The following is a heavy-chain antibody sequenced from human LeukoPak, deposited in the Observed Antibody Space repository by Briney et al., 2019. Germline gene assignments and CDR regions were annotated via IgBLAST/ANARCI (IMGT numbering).Heavy chain of an antibody. CDR1: GFTFSCYE. J-gene: IGHJ6*04. D-gene: IGHD3-10*02. CDR3: AELGITMIGGV. CDR2: ISSSGSTI. Sequence: PGGSLRLSCAASGFTFSCYEMNWVRQAPGKGLEWVSYISSSGSTIYCADSVKGRFTISRDNAKNSLYLQMNSLRAEDTAVYYCAELGITMIGGVWGKGTTVTISS. V-gene: IGHV3-48*03.